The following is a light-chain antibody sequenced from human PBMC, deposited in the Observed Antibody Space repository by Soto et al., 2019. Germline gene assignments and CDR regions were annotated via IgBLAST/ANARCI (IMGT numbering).Light chain of an antibody. Sequence: QAVVTQPASVSGSPGQSITLSCTGTSSDVGAYDYVSWYQQRPGKPPKLLIYDVNLRPSGVSDRFSGSKSGNTASLTISGLQTDDEADYYCLSHTTTVNRILGGGTKLTVL. CDR1: SSDVGAYDY. CDR3: LSHTTTVNRI. CDR2: DVN. J-gene: IGLJ2*01. V-gene: IGLV2-14*01.